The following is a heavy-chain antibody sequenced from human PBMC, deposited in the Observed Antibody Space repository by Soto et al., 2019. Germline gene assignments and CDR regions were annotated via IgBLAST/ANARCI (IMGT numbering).Heavy chain of an antibody. CDR2: ISWNSDTI. CDR3: AKGESQWLVPFDH. Sequence: EVQLVESGGGLVQPGRSLRLSCAASGFTFDDFAMHWVRQAPGKGLEWVSGISWNSDTIDYADSVKGRFTISRDNAKNSLYLQMNSLRAGDTAVYYCAKGESQWLVPFDHWGQGTLVTVSS. V-gene: IGHV3-9*01. D-gene: IGHD6-19*01. CDR1: GFTFDDFA. J-gene: IGHJ4*02.